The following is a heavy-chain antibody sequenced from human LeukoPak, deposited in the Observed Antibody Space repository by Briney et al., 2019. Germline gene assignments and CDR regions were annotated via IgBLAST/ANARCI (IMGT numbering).Heavy chain of an antibody. Sequence: ASVKVSCKATGYTFTDHYIHWVREAPGQGFEWMGWIKPNTGGTDYAQKFQDRIAISTYTSISTAYMELSRLRSDDTALYYCARDLATIDGIAWYYFENWGQGTLVTVS. CDR2: IKPNTGGT. J-gene: IGHJ4*02. D-gene: IGHD5-12*01. CDR3: ARDLATIDGIAWYYFEN. CDR1: GYTFTDHY. V-gene: IGHV1-2*02.